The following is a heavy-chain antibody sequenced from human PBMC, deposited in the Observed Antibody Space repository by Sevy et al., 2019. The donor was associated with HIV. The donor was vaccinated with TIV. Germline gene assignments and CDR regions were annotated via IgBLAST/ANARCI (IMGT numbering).Heavy chain of an antibody. Sequence: GGSLRLSCAASGFTFSSYAMHWVRQAPGKGLEWVAVISYDGSNEYYADSVKGRFTISRDNSKNTLYLQMNSLRAEDTAVYYCARDLTGGGLDYWGQGTLVTVSS. J-gene: IGHJ4*02. V-gene: IGHV3-30-3*01. CDR3: ARDLTGGGLDY. CDR2: ISYDGSNE. CDR1: GFTFSSYA. D-gene: IGHD3-10*01.